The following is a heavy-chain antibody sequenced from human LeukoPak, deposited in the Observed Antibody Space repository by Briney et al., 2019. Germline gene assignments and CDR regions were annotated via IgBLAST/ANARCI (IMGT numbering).Heavy chain of an antibody. CDR1: GFTVSSKY. Sequence: PGGSLRLSCAASGFTVSSKYMSWVRQAPGKGLEWVANIKQDGSEKYYVDSVKGRFTISRDNAKNSMYLQMNSLRAEDTAVYYCARDKGSDEGSKFDHWGQGTLVTVSS. V-gene: IGHV3-7*03. CDR3: ARDKGSDEGSKFDH. J-gene: IGHJ4*02. CDR2: IKQDGSEK.